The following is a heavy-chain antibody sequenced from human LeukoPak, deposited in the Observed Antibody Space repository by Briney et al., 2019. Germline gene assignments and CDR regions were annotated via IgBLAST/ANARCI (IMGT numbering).Heavy chain of an antibody. V-gene: IGHV3-33*04. J-gene: IGHJ4*02. CDR2: IWYDGSKK. CDR1: GITFRSYG. D-gene: IGHD1-1*01. CDR3: AKDGELERGYYYFDY. Sequence: GGSRRLSCAASGITFRSYGFHWVRQAPGKGLEWVAVIWYDGSKKYYADSVKGRFTISRDDSKNTLYLQMNSLRAEDTAVYYCAKDGELERGYYYFDYWGQGTLVTVSS.